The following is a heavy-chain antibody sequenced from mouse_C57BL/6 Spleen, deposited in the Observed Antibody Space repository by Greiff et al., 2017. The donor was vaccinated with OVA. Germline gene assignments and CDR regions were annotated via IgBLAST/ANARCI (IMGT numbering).Heavy chain of an antibody. CDR2: IRSKSNNYAT. CDR3: VRHGSNYAMDY. D-gene: IGHD1-1*01. Sequence: GGGLVQPKGSLKLSCAASGFSFNTYAMNWVRQAPGKGLEWVARIRSKSNNYATYYADSVKDRFTISRDDSESMLYLQMNNLKTEDTAMYYGVRHGSNYAMDYWGQGTSVTVSA. V-gene: IGHV10-1*01. CDR1: GFSFNTYA. J-gene: IGHJ4*01.